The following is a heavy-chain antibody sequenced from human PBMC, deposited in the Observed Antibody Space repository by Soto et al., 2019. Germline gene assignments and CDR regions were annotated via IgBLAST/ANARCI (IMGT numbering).Heavy chain of an antibody. CDR3: GSTYGCWLDP. Sequence: PSETPSLTCTVSGDSINSSNYYWGWIRQPPGKGLEWIASIYYSENTYYNPSLKSRVTISLDTSKNQFSLKLSSVTAADTAVYYYGSTYGCWLDPWGQGTLVTVSS. CDR1: GDSINSSNYY. CDR2: IYYSENT. V-gene: IGHV4-39*05. D-gene: IGHD2-21*01. J-gene: IGHJ5*02.